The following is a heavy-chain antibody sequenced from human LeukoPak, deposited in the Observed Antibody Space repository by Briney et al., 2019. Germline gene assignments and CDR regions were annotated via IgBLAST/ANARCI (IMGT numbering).Heavy chain of an antibody. CDR2: INSDGSST. Sequence: GGSLRLSCAASGLTFSSYWMHWVRQAPGKGLVWVSRINSDGSSTSYADSVKGRFTISRDNAKNTPYLQMNSLRAEDTAVYYCAREETTSGWYAAVFAFDIWGQGTMVTVSS. CDR1: GLTFSSYW. V-gene: IGHV3-74*01. D-gene: IGHD6-19*01. CDR3: AREETTSGWYAAVFAFDI. J-gene: IGHJ3*02.